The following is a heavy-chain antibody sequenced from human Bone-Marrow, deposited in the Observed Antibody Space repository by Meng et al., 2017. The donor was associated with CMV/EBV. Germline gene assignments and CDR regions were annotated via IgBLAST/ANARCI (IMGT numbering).Heavy chain of an antibody. V-gene: IGHV3-66*02. D-gene: IGHD1-7*01. CDR1: GFTASSNY. CDR2: IYSGGST. CDR3: ARDKGGNTWGAGYYYGMDV. Sequence: GGSLRLSWVAFGFTASSNYMSWVRQAPGKGLEWVSVIYSGGSTYYGDTVKGRFTISRDNSKNTLYLQMNSLRDEETAVYYCARDKGGNTWGAGYYYGMDVWGQGATVTFSS. J-gene: IGHJ6*02.